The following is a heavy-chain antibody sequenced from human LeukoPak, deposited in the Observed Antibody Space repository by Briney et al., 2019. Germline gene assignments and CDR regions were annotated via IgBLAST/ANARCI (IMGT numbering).Heavy chain of an antibody. J-gene: IGHJ6*02. Sequence: SEILSLTCAVYGGSFSGYYWSWIRQPPGKGLEWIGEINHSGSTNYNPSLKSRVTISVDTSKNQFSLKLSSVTAADTAVYYCARGYGGATPYYYYGMDVWGQGTTVTVSS. CDR3: ARGYGGATPYYYYGMDV. D-gene: IGHD1-26*01. CDR1: GGSFSGYY. V-gene: IGHV4-34*01. CDR2: INHSGST.